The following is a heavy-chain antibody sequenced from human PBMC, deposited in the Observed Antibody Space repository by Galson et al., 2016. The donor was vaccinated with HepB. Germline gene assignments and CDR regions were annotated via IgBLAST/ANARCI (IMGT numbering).Heavy chain of an antibody. Sequence: NINQDGSERYYVDSVKGRFTISRDNAKNSLSLQMSSLRAEDSALYYCARVDISGWPYYFDYWGQGSLVTVSS. D-gene: IGHD6-19*01. J-gene: IGHJ4*02. CDR3: ARVDISGWPYYFDY. CDR2: INQDGSER. V-gene: IGHV3-7*01.